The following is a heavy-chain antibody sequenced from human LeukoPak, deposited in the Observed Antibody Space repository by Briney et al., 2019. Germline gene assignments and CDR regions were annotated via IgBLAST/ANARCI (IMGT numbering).Heavy chain of an antibody. V-gene: IGHV4-34*01. CDR2: INHSGST. CDR1: GGSFSGYY. D-gene: IGHD2-15*01. J-gene: IGHJ5*02. Sequence: SETLSLTCAVYGGSFSGYYWSWIRQPPGKGLEWIGEINHSGSTNYNPSLKSRVTISVDTSKNQFSLKLSSVTAADTAVYYCARDTRYCSGGSCYDVGWFDPWGQGTLVTVSS. CDR3: ARDTRYCSGGSCYDVGWFDP.